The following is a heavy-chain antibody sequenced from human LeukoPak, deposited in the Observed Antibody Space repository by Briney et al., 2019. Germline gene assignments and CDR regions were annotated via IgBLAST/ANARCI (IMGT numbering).Heavy chain of an antibody. Sequence: GGSLRLSCAVSGIILSNYAMSWVRQAPGKGLDWVAGISGSGGGTNYADSVKGRFTMSRDNPKNTLNLQMNNLRADETAVYFCAKRGVVIRVILVGFHKEAYYFDSWGQGALVTVSS. CDR1: GIILSNYA. J-gene: IGHJ4*02. CDR3: AKRGVVIRVILVGFHKEAYYFDS. V-gene: IGHV3-23*01. CDR2: ISGSGGGT. D-gene: IGHD3-22*01.